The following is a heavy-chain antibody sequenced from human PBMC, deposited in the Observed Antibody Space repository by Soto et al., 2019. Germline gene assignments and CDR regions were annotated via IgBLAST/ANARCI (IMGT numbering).Heavy chain of an antibody. CDR2: IYSGGST. J-gene: IGHJ4*02. CDR3: ARVVSDYSYGYGEIDY. V-gene: IGHV3-66*01. D-gene: IGHD5-18*01. Sequence: PGGSLRLSCAASGFTVSSNYMSWVRQAPGKGLEWVSVIYSGGSTYYADSVKGRFTISRDNSKNTLYLQMNSLRAEDTAVYYCARVVSDYSYGYGEIDYWGQGTLVTVSS. CDR1: GFTVSSNY.